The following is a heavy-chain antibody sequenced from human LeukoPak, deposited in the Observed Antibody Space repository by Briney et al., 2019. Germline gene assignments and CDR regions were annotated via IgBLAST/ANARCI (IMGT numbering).Heavy chain of an antibody. CDR1: GFTFGSYA. D-gene: IGHD3/OR15-3a*01. Sequence: GGSLRLSCAASGFTFGSYAMNWVRQAPGKGLEWVSGISCNSGSIGYAASVKGRFTISRDNAKNSLYLQMNSLRAEDTALYYCAKDTRTGYYNPPFDYWGQGTLVTVSS. J-gene: IGHJ4*02. CDR2: ISCNSGSI. V-gene: IGHV3-9*01. CDR3: AKDTRTGYYNPPFDY.